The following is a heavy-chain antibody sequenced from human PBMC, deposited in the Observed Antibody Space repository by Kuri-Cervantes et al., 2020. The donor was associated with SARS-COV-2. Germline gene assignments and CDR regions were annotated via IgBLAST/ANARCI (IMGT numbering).Heavy chain of an antibody. CDR1: GFTFSSYA. J-gene: IGHJ4*02. D-gene: IGHD3-3*01. CDR2: ISYDGSNK. V-gene: IGHV3-30-3*01. Sequence: GGSLRLTCVASGFTFSSYAMHWVRQAPGKGLEWVAVISYDGSNKYYADSVKGRFTISRDNSKNTLYLQMNSLKAEDTAVYYCTRDDFWSGYSNYWGQGTLVTVSS. CDR3: TRDDFWSGYSNY.